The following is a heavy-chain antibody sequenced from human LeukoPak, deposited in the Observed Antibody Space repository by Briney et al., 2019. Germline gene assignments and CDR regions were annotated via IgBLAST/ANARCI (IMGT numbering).Heavy chain of an antibody. CDR3: AKEMVNYDILTGYGMPFDY. J-gene: IGHJ4*02. D-gene: IGHD3-9*01. CDR1: GFTFSSYA. CDR2: ISGSGGST. V-gene: IGHV3-23*01. Sequence: GGSLRLSCAASGFTFSSYAMSWVRQAPGKGLEWVSAISGSGGSTYYADSVKGRFTISRDNSKNTLYLQMNSLRAEDTAVYYCAKEMVNYDILTGYGMPFDYWGQGTLVTVSS.